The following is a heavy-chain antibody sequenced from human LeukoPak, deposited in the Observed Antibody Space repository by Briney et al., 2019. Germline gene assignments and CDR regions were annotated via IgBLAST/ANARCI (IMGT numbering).Heavy chain of an antibody. V-gene: IGHV3-7*01. CDR2: ISKDGSER. D-gene: IGHD3-3*01. CDR1: GFTFSSHW. CDR3: PRDAEWSIDY. J-gene: IGHJ4*02. Sequence: PGGSLRLSCEAYGFTFSSHWMRWARQAPGKGLEWVADISKDGSERNYVDSVKGRFSISRDNAKNSLYLQMNSLRADDTAVYYCPRDAEWSIDYWGQGTLVTVSS.